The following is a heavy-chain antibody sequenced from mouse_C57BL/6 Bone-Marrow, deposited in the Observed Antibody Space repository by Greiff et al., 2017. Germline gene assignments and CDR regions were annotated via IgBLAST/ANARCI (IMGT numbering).Heavy chain of an antibody. CDR2: ILPGSGST. CDR3: ARETTVVATGYYAMDY. V-gene: IGHV1-9*01. CDR1: GYTFTGYW. D-gene: IGHD1-1*01. Sequence: QVQLQQSGAELMKPGASVKLSCKATGYTFTGYWIEWVKQRPGLGLEWIGEILPGSGSTNYNEKFKGKATFTADTSSNTAYMQLSSLTTEDSAIYYCARETTVVATGYYAMDYWGQGTSVTVSS. J-gene: IGHJ4*01.